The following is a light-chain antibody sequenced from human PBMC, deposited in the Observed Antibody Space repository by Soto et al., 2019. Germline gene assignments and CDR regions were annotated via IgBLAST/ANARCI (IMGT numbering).Light chain of an antibody. Sequence: QSALTQPASVSGSPGQPITISFTGTSSDFGGYNLVSWYQQHPGKAPKLIIYHGSKRPSGVSVRFSGSKSGNTASLAISGLQAEDEADYYCCSYARSSPHYVFGPGTKVTVL. CDR3: CSYARSSPHYV. CDR1: SSDFGGYNL. CDR2: HGS. J-gene: IGLJ1*01. V-gene: IGLV2-23*01.